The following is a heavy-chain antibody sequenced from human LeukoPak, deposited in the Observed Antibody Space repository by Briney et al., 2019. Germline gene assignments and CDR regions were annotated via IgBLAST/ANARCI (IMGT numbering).Heavy chain of an antibody. CDR3: ARESLGRWNYYYMDV. CDR1: GFTFISYV. J-gene: IGHJ6*03. D-gene: IGHD5-24*01. Sequence: PGGSLRLSCAASGFTFISYVIHWVRQAPGKGLEYVSGISSNGGSTYYANSVKGRFTISRDNSKNTLYLRMGSLRAEDMAVYYCARESLGRWNYYYMDVWGKGTTVTVSS. CDR2: ISSNGGST. V-gene: IGHV3-64*01.